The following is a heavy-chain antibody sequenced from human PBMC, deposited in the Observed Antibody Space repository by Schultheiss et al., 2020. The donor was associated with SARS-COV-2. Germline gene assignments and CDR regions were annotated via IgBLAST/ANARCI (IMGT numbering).Heavy chain of an antibody. V-gene: IGHV1-46*01. CDR1: GYTFTSYY. Sequence: ASVKVSCKASGYTFTSYYIHWMRQAPGQGLEWMGIINPTGGTTSYAQKFQGRVTMTRDTSTSTVYMELSSLRSEDTAIYYCARAGIRFLEWLGSSDAFDIWGQGTMVTVSS. J-gene: IGHJ3*02. CDR3: ARAGIRFLEWLGSSDAFDI. D-gene: IGHD3-3*01. CDR2: INPTGGTT.